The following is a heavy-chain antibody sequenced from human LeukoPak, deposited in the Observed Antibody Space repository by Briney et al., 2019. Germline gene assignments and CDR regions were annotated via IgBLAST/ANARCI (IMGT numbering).Heavy chain of an antibody. Sequence: SETLSLTCTVSGGSISSGDYYWSWIRQPPGKGLEWIGYIYYSGSPYYNPSLKSRVTISVDTSKNQFSLKLSSVTAADTAVYYCATNTAMVFGRYYFDYWGQGTLVTVSS. CDR1: GGSISSGDYY. D-gene: IGHD5-18*01. CDR3: ATNTAMVFGRYYFDY. V-gene: IGHV4-30-4*01. J-gene: IGHJ4*02. CDR2: IYYSGSP.